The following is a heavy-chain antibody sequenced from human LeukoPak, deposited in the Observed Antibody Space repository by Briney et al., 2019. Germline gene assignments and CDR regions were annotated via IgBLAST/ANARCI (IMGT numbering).Heavy chain of an antibody. Sequence: GGSLRLSCAASGFDFSSNWMHWVRHAPGQGLVWVSRIKGDGISTNYADSVKGRFTITRDIAKNTLYLQMNSLRAEDTGVYYCAKDHYWSIDYWGRGTLVTVSS. J-gene: IGHJ4*02. CDR2: IKGDGIST. D-gene: IGHD3-3*01. CDR1: GFDFSSNW. CDR3: AKDHYWSIDY. V-gene: IGHV3-74*01.